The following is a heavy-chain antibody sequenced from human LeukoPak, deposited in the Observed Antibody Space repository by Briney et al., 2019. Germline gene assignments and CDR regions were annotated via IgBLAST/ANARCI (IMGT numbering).Heavy chain of an antibody. Sequence: GALRLSCAASGFTVRSNYMSWVRQAPGKGLEWVSVIYSSGSTYYADSVKGRFTISRDNSKNTLYLQMNSRRAEDTAVYYCARVNTVTIWFPFDYWGQGTLVTVSS. J-gene: IGHJ4*02. CDR3: ARVNTVTIWFPFDY. CDR1: GFTVRSNY. CDR2: IYSSGST. D-gene: IGHD4-17*01. V-gene: IGHV3-53*01.